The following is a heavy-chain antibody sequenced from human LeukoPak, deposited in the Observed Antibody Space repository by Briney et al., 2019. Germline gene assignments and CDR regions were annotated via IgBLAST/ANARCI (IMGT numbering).Heavy chain of an antibody. CDR3: AAGARMSAMDV. D-gene: IGHD6-6*01. CDR1: GYSFTSYW. Sequence: GEPLRISCKGSGYSFTSYWIGWVRQMPGKGLEWMGRIDPSDSYTNYSPSFQGHVTISADKSISTAYLQWSSLKASDTAMYYCAAGARMSAMDVWGQGTTVTVSS. J-gene: IGHJ6*02. CDR2: IDPSDSYT. V-gene: IGHV5-10-1*01.